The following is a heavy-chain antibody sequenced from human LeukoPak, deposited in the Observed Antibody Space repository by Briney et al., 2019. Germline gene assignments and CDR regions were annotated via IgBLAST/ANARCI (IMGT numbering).Heavy chain of an antibody. D-gene: IGHD6-13*01. CDR2: IIPIFGTA. Sequence: ASVKVSCKASGGTFSSYAISWVRQAPGQGLEWMGGIIPIFGTANYAQKFQGRVTITTDESTSTAYMELSSLRSGDTAVYYCARSGIAAAVNWFDPWGQGTLVTVSS. J-gene: IGHJ5*02. V-gene: IGHV1-69*05. CDR3: ARSGIAAAVNWFDP. CDR1: GGTFSSYA.